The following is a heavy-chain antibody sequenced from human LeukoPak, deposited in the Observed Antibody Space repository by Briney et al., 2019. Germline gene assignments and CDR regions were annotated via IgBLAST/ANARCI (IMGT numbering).Heavy chain of an antibody. V-gene: IGHV3-30*03. CDR3: ASVVVTTDYYVYY. CDR2: ISYDGSNK. D-gene: IGHD3-22*01. J-gene: IGHJ4*02. CDR1: GFTFSSYG. Sequence: PGGSLRLSCAASGFTFSSYGMHWVRQAPGKGLEWVAVISYDGSNKYYADSVKGRFTISRDNSKNTLYLQMNSLRAEDTAVYYCASVVVTTDYYVYYWGQGTLVTVSS.